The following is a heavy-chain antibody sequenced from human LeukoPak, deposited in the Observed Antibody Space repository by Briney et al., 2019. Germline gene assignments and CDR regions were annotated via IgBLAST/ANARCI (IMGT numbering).Heavy chain of an antibody. CDR1: GGSFSGHY. CDR3: ARRPHFIYYYGMDV. D-gene: IGHD3-3*02. V-gene: IGHV4-34*01. J-gene: IGHJ6*02. CDR2: INHSGST. Sequence: SETLSLTCAVYGGSFSGHYWSWIRQPQGKRLEWIGEINHSGSTNYNPSLKSRVTVSVDTSKNQFSLKLSSVTAADTAVYYCARRPHFIYYYGMDVWGQGTTVTVSS.